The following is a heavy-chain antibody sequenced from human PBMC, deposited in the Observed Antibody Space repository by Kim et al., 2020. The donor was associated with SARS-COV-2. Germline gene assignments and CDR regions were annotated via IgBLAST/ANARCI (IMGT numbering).Heavy chain of an antibody. D-gene: IGHD4-17*01. CDR1: GFTFSSYS. Sequence: GGSLRLSCAASGFTFSSYSMNWVRQAPGKGLEWVSYINSSSSTIYYAGSVKGRFTISRDNAKNSLYLQMNSLRDEDTAVYYCASRTVRHYYYYGMDVWGQGTTVNVSS. J-gene: IGHJ6*02. CDR2: INSSSSTI. CDR3: ASRTVRHYYYYGMDV. V-gene: IGHV3-48*02.